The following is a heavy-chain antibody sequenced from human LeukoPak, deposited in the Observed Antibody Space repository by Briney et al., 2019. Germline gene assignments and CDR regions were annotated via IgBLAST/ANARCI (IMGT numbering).Heavy chain of an antibody. D-gene: IGHD2-15*01. Sequence: ASVKVSCKASGYTFTGYYMHWVRQAPGQGLEWMGWINPNSGGGNYAQKFQGRVTMTRDTSISTAYMELSRLRSDDTAVYYCAREGLGYCSGGSCSDAYYYGMDVWGQGTTVTVSS. V-gene: IGHV1-2*02. J-gene: IGHJ6*02. CDR3: AREGLGYCSGGSCSDAYYYGMDV. CDR1: GYTFTGYY. CDR2: INPNSGGG.